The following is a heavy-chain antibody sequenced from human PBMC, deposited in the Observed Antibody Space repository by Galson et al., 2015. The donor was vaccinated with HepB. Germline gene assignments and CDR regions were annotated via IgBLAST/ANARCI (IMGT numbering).Heavy chain of an antibody. CDR1: GYTFTSYY. CDR2: INPSGGST. D-gene: IGHD6-6*01. Sequence: SVKVSCKASGYTFTSYYMHWVRQAPGQGLEWMGIINPSGGSTSYAQKFQGRVTMTRDTSTSTVYMELSSLRSEDTAVYYCARTGLKLAARGWFGPWGQGTLVTVSS. V-gene: IGHV1-46*01. J-gene: IGHJ5*02. CDR3: ARTGLKLAARGWFGP.